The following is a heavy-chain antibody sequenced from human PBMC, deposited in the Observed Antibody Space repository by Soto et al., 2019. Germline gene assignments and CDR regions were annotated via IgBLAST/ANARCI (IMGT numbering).Heavy chain of an antibody. Sequence: SETLSLTCAVSGGSISSGGYSCSWIRQPPGKGLEWIGYIYHSVSTYYNPSLKSRVTISVDRSKNQFSLKLSSVTAADTAVYYCAKVDIVVVVAATLDYWGQGTMVTASS. CDR2: IYHSVST. V-gene: IGHV4-30-2*01. CDR1: GGSISSGGYS. J-gene: IGHJ4*02. CDR3: AKVDIVVVVAATLDY. D-gene: IGHD2-15*01.